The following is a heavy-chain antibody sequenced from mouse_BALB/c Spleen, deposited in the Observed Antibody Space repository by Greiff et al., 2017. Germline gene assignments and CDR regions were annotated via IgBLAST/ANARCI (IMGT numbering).Heavy chain of an antibody. CDR2: ISDGGSYT. V-gene: IGHV5-4*02. J-gene: IGHJ4*01. D-gene: IGHD2-4*01. CDR3: ARDRIYYDYDGAMDY. CDR1: GFTFSDYY. Sequence: EVNVVESGGGLVKPGGSLKLSCAASGFTFSDYYMYWVRQTPEKRLEWVATISDGGSYTYYPDSVKGRFTISRDNAKNNLYLQMSSLKSEDTAMYYCARDRIYYDYDGAMDYWGQGTSVTVSS.